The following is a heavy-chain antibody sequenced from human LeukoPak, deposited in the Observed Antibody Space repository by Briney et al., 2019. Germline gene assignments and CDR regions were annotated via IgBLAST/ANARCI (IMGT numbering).Heavy chain of an antibody. Sequence: GGSLRLSCAASGFTFNSYAMSWVRQASGKGLEWVSGISGGGDNTYYADSVKGRFTISRDTSKNMVYLEMNSLRAEDTAVYYCAEVGPGAARDYWGQGTLVTVSS. CDR2: ISGGGDNT. CDR1: GFTFNSYA. J-gene: IGHJ4*02. D-gene: IGHD2-15*01. CDR3: AEVGPGAARDY. V-gene: IGHV3-23*01.